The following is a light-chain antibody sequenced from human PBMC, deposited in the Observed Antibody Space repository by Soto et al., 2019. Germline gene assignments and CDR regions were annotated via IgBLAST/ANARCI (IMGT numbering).Light chain of an antibody. Sequence: EIVLTQSPGTLSLSPGERATLSCRASQSVGSSYLTWYQQKPGQAPRLLIYGATSRASGIPDRFSGSGSGTDFTLTISRLEPEDFAVYYCQQFGDSLTFGPGTKVDIK. V-gene: IGKV3-20*01. CDR3: QQFGDSLT. CDR1: QSVGSSY. CDR2: GAT. J-gene: IGKJ3*01.